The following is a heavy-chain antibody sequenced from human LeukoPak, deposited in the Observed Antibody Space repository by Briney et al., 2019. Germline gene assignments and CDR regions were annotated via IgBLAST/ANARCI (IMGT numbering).Heavy chain of an antibody. D-gene: IGHD2-15*01. J-gene: IGHJ4*02. V-gene: IGHV4-59*01. CDR1: GGSISSYY. CDR2: IYYSGST. Sequence: PSETLSLTFTVSGGSISSYYWSWIRQPPGKGLEWIGYIYYSGSTNYNPSLKSRVTISVDTSKNQFSLKLSSVTAADTAVYYCARDISGGSRYFDYWGQGTLVTVSS. CDR3: ARDISGGSRYFDY.